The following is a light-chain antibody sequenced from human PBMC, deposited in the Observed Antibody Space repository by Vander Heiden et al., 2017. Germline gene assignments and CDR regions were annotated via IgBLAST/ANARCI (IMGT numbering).Light chain of an antibody. CDR2: DAS. V-gene: IGKV3-11*01. CDR1: QSVSSY. Sequence: ATLSCRASQSVSSYLAWYQQKPGQAPRILIYDASNRATGIPARFSGSGSGTDFTLTISSLEPEDFAVYYCQQRSNWPPITFGQGTRLEIK. CDR3: QQRSNWPPIT. J-gene: IGKJ5*01.